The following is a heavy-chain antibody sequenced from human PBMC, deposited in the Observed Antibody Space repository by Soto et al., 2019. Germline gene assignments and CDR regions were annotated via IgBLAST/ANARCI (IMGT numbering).Heavy chain of an antibody. CDR1: GFTFSSYA. D-gene: IGHD2-2*01. CDR2: ISYDGSNK. J-gene: IGHJ6*02. CDR3: ARDIVVVPAAKGMDV. V-gene: IGHV3-30-3*01. Sequence: QVQLVESGGGVVQPGRSLRLSCAASGFTFSSYAMHWVRQAPGKGLERVAVISYDGSNKYYADSVKGRFTISRDNSKNTLYLQMNSLRAEDTAVYYCARDIVVVPAAKGMDVWGQGTTVTVSS.